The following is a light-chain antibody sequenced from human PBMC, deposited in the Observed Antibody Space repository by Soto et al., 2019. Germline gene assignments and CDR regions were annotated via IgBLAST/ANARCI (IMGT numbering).Light chain of an antibody. Sequence: EIVLTQSPGTLSLSPGERATLSCRASQSVSSSYLAWYQQKPGQAPRLLIYGASSSATGIPDRFSGSGSGTDFTLTISRLEPEDFELYYCQQYGSSPPYTFGQGNKLYIK. CDR1: QSVSSSY. CDR3: QQYGSSPPYT. J-gene: IGKJ2*01. CDR2: GAS. V-gene: IGKV3-20*01.